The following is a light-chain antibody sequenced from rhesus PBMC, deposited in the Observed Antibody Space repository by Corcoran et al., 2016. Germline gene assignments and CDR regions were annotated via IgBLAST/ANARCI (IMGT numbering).Light chain of an antibody. CDR2: AAS. CDR3: LQDYTTPYS. CDR1: QGINKD. J-gene: IGKJ2*01. V-gene: IGKV1-94*01. Sequence: DIQMTQSPSSLSASVGDRVTVTCRASQGINKDLSWYQQKPGKAPTPLFSAASSLQPGVSSRFSGSGSGTDYTLTISSLQPEDVASYYCLQDYTTPYSFGQGTKVEIK.